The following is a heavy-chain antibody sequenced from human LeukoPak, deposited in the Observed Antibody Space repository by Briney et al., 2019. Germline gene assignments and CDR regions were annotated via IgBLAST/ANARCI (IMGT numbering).Heavy chain of an antibody. CDR2: ISNSSRTI. D-gene: IGHD6-13*01. Sequence: GGSLRLSCAASGFTFSDYTMNWVRQAPGKGLEWISYISNSSRTIYYADSVKGRFTISRDNAKNSLYLLMTSLRDEDTAVYYCVRSRWGFDYWGQGTLVTVSS. V-gene: IGHV3-48*02. CDR3: VRSRWGFDY. CDR1: GFTFSDYT. J-gene: IGHJ4*02.